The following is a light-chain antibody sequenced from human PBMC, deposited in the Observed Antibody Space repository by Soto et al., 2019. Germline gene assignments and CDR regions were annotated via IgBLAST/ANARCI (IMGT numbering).Light chain of an antibody. Sequence: DIQMTQSPSSLSASVGDRVTITWRASQSMSSYLNWYQQKPGKAPKLLIYAASSLQSGVPSRFSGSGSGTDFTLTISSLPPEDFATYYCQQSYSTRWTFGQGTKVEIK. V-gene: IGKV1-39*01. J-gene: IGKJ1*01. CDR1: QSMSSY. CDR3: QQSYSTRWT. CDR2: AAS.